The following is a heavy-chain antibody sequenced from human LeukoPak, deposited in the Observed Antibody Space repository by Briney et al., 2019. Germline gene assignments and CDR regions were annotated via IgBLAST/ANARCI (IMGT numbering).Heavy chain of an antibody. CDR1: GFTFSSYE. CDR2: ISSSGSTI. Sequence: GGSLRLSCAASGFTFSSYEMNWLRQAPGKGLEWVSYISSSGSTIYYADSVKGRFTISRDNAKNSLYLQMNSLRAEDTAVYYCARVRTPYDFWSGYYSEGPDAFDIWGQGTMVTVSS. J-gene: IGHJ3*02. D-gene: IGHD3-3*01. CDR3: ARVRTPYDFWSGYYSEGPDAFDI. V-gene: IGHV3-48*03.